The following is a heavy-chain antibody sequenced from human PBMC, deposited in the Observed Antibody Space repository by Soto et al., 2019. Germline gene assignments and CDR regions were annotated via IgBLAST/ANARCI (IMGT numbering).Heavy chain of an antibody. D-gene: IGHD6-6*01. V-gene: IGHV2-70*11. J-gene: IGHJ6*02. CDR2: IDWDDDK. Sequence: SGPTLVNPTQTLTLTCTFSGFSLSTSGMCVSWIRQPPGKALEWLARIDWDDDKYYSTSLKTRLTISKDTSKNQVVLTMTNMDPVDTATYYCARSRLEYSSSSPYYYGMDVWGQGTTVTVSS. CDR3: ARSRLEYSSSSPYYYGMDV. CDR1: GFSLSTSGMC.